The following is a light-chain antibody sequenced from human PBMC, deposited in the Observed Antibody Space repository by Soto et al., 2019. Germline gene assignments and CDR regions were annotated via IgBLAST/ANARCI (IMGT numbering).Light chain of an antibody. CDR1: QGISTD. CDR3: QQSYSAQYT. J-gene: IGKJ2*01. V-gene: IGKV1-9*01. CDR2: AAS. Sequence: DIQLTQSPSSLSASIGDRATISCRASQGISTDLAWYQQKPGKAPKLLIYAASTLQSGVPSRFSGSGSGTEFTLTISSLQPEDFATYFCQQSYSAQYTFGQGTKLEIK.